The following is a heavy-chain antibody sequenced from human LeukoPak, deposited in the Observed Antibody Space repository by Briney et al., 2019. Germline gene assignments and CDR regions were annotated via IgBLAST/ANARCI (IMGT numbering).Heavy chain of an antibody. V-gene: IGHV3-21*01. CDR3: ARVSSSSFLGY. CDR1: GFTFSSYS. J-gene: IGHJ4*02. CDR2: ISSGSSYM. Sequence: GGSLRLSCAASGFTFSSYSMNWVRQAPGKGLEWVSSISSGSSYMYYADSVKGRFIISRDNAKNSLYLQMNSLRAEDTAVYYCARVSSSSFLGYWGQGTLVTVSS. D-gene: IGHD6-6*01.